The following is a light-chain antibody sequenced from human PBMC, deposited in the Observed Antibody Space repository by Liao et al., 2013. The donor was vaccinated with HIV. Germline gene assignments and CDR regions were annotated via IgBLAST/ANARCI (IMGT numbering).Light chain of an antibody. Sequence: SYELTQPPSVSVSPGQTASVTCSGDKLGNKNICWYQQKPGQSPVLVMYEDDKRPSGIPERFSASTSRNTATLTISGTQAVDEADYYCQAWDSDTEVFGTGTKVTVL. CDR1: KLGNKN. V-gene: IGLV3-1*01. CDR2: EDD. J-gene: IGLJ1*01. CDR3: QAWDSDTEV.